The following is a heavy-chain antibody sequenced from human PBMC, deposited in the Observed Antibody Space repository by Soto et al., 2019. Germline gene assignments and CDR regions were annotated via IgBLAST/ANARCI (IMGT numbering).Heavy chain of an antibody. Sequence: GGSLRLSCAASGFICSSYDMSWVRQAPGKGLEWVSTILVGGSPHYEDSVRGRFTISRDGSKNTVYLQMNSLTAGATADYYCAKATATGVGSFDIVDQGTMVAVSS. D-gene: IGHD2-8*01. V-gene: IGHV3-23*01. CDR3: AKATATGVGSFDI. J-gene: IGHJ3*02. CDR1: GFICSSYD. CDR2: ILVGGSP.